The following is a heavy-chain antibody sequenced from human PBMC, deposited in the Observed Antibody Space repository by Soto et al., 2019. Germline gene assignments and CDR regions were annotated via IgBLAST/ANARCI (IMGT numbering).Heavy chain of an antibody. CDR2: IRSKANSYAT. D-gene: IGHD5-12*01. V-gene: IGHV3-73*01. J-gene: IGHJ4*02. CDR1: GLTFSGSA. Sequence: PGGSLRLSCAASGLTFSGSAMHWVRQASGKGLEWVGRIRSKANSYATAYAASVKGRFTISRDDSKNTAYLQMNSLKTEDTAVYYCTSIGMATIFYWGQGTLVTVSS. CDR3: TSIGMATIFY.